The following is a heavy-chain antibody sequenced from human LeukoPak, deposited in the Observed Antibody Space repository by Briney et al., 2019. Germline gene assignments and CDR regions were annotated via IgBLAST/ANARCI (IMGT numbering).Heavy chain of an antibody. Sequence: PGGSLRLSCAASGFTFSSYSMNWVRRAPGKGLEWVSSISSSSSYIYYADSVKGRFTISRDNAKNSLYLQMNSLRAEDTAVYYCARVSYSYGYAVDYWGQGTLVTVSS. J-gene: IGHJ4*02. CDR2: ISSSSSYI. CDR3: ARVSYSYGYAVDY. CDR1: GFTFSSYS. D-gene: IGHD5-18*01. V-gene: IGHV3-21*01.